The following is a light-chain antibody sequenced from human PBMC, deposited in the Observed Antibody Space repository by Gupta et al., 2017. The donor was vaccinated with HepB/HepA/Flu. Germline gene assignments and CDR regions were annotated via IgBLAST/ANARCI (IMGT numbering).Light chain of an antibody. V-gene: IGLV1-44*01. J-gene: IGLJ3*02. CDR2: GND. CDR1: SSNIGINA. CDR3: TTWDDSLIGWV. Sequence: QSVLTQPPSASGIPGQRVTISCSGSSSNIGINAVNWYRQLPGTAPKLLIYGNDQRPSGVPDRFSGSKSVTSASLDISGLQSDDEADYYCTTWDDSLIGWVFGGGTKLTVL.